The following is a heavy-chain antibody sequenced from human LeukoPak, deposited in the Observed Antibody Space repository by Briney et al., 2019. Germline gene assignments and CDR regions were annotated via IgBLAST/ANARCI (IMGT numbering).Heavy chain of an antibody. D-gene: IGHD2-2*03. V-gene: IGHV7-4-1*02. CDR2: INTKTGNP. J-gene: IGHJ3*02. CDR3: ARDGYCSSTSCYNDAFDI. Sequence: ASVKVSCKASGYTFTKYAMNWVRQAPGQGLEWMGWINTKTGNPTYAQGFTGRFVFSLDPSVSTAYLQISSLKAEDTAVYYCARDGYCSSTSCYNDAFDIWGQGTMVTVSS. CDR1: GYTFTKYA.